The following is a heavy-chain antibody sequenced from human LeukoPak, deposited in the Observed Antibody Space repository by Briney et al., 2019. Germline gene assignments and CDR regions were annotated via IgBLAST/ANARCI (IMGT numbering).Heavy chain of an antibody. CDR1: GCTFSSYA. V-gene: IGHV3-23*01. CDR2: ISGSGGDT. CDR3: AKDMHRSAYTARRPFDY. D-gene: IGHD3-16*01. J-gene: IGHJ4*02. Sequence: PGGSLRLSCAASGCTFSSYAMSWVRQAPGKGLEWVSAISGSGGDTYYADSVKGRLTISRDNSKNTLYLQMDSLRAEDTAVYYCAKDMHRSAYTARRPFDYWGQGTLVTVSS.